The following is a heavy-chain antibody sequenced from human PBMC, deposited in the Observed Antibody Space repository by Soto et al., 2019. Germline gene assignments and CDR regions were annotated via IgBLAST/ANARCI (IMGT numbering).Heavy chain of an antibody. V-gene: IGHV4-59*01. D-gene: IGHD4-17*01. CDR1: GGSIRDYF. Sequence: QVQLQESGPGLVKPSETLSLICTVSGGSIRDYFWTWIRQPPGKGLEWIGDIYYSGRTNYNPSLKSRVSISVDTSKSHCSLQLRSVTAADTAVYYCARVGGDDFGDSGGFDSWGQGTLVTVSS. J-gene: IGHJ4*02. CDR3: ARVGGDDFGDSGGFDS. CDR2: IYYSGRT.